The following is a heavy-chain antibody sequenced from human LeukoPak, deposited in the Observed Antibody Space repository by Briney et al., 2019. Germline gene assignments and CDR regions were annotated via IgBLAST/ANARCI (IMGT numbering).Heavy chain of an antibody. Sequence: GGSLRLSCAASGFTFSSYEMNWVRQAPGKGLEWVSSISSSSSYIYYADSVKGRFTISRDNAKNSLYLQMNSLRAEDTAVYYCARVSGSYHTDYWGQGTLVTVSS. CDR3: ARVSGSYHTDY. J-gene: IGHJ4*02. D-gene: IGHD1-26*01. V-gene: IGHV3-21*01. CDR1: GFTFSSYE. CDR2: ISSSSSYI.